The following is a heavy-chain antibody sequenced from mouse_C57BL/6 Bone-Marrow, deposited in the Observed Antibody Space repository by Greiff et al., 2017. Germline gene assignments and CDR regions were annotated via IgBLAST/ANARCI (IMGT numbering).Heavy chain of an antibody. V-gene: IGHV14-4*01. CDR1: GFNIKDDY. D-gene: IGHD2-5*01. J-gene: IGHJ4*01. Sequence: VQLKESGAELVRPGASVKLSCTASGFNIKDDYMHWVKQRPEQGLEWIGWIDPENGDTEYASKFQGKATITADTYSNTAYLQLSSLTSEDTAVYYCTTSYSNYLYYYAMEYGGQGTSVTVSS. CDR2: IDPENGDT. CDR3: TTSYSNYLYYYAMEY.